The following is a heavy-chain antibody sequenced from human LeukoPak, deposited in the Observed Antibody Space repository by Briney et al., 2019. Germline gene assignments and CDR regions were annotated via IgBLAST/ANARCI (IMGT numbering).Heavy chain of an antibody. J-gene: IGHJ6*02. D-gene: IGHD2-8*01. CDR3: AKEEGGIVLMVYATPPTCMDV. CDR2: ISGSGGST. Sequence: GGSLRLSCAASGFTFSSYAMSWVRQAPGKGLEWVSAISGSGGSTYYADSVKGRFTISRDNSKNTLYLQMNSLRAEDTAVYYCAKEEGGIVLMVYATPPTCMDVWGQGTTVTVSS. CDR1: GFTFSSYA. V-gene: IGHV3-23*01.